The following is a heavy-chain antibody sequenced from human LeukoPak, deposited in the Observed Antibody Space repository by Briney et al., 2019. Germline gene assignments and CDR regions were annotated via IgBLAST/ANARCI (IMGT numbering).Heavy chain of an antibody. J-gene: IGHJ4*02. V-gene: IGHV4-39*07. CDR1: GGSISSSSYY. CDR3: ATLGEYYDSSGYYYN. Sequence: SETLSLTCTVSGGSISSSSYYWSWIRQPPGKGLEWIGEINHSGSTYYNPSLKSRVTISVDTSKNQFSLKLTSVTAADTAVYYCATLGEYYDSSGYYYNWGQGTLVTVSS. D-gene: IGHD3-22*01. CDR2: INHSGST.